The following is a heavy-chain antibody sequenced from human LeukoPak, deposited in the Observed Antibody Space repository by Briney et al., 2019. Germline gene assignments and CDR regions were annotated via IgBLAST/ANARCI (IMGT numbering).Heavy chain of an antibody. D-gene: IGHD1-26*01. V-gene: IGHV3-74*01. CDR1: GFTLSSYW. CDR2: INTDGSST. CDR3: ARVIGWDEPFDI. J-gene: IGHJ3*02. Sequence: PGGSLRLSCSASGFTLSSYWMHWVRQAPGKGLVWVSRINTDGSSTNYADSVKGRFTVSRDNAKNTLYLQMYSLRAEDTAVYYCARVIGWDEPFDIWGQGTMVTVSS.